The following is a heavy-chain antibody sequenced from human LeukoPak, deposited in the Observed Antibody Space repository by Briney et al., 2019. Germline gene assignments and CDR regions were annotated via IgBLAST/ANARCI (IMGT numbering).Heavy chain of an antibody. CDR3: AKDGIYCSSTSCFVHDAFDI. V-gene: IGHV3-21*01. CDR1: GFTFSSYS. D-gene: IGHD2-2*01. J-gene: IGHJ3*02. Sequence: GGSLRLSCAASGFTFSSYSMNWVRQAPGKGLEWVSSISSSSSYIYYADSVKGRFTISRDNSKNTLYLQMNSLRAEDTAVYYCAKDGIYCSSTSCFVHDAFDIWGQGTMVTVSS. CDR2: ISSSSSYI.